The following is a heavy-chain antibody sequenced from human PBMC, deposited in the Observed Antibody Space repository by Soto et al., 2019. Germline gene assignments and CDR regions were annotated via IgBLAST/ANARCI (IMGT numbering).Heavy chain of an antibody. CDR3: ARVEEAVSGRVGY. J-gene: IGHJ4*02. CDR1: GFTFSSYA. D-gene: IGHD6-19*01. CDR2: ISYDGNNK. Sequence: QVQLVESGGGVVQPGTSLRLSCAASGFTFSSYAMHWVRQAPGKGLEWVALISYDGNNKYYADSVKGRFTISRDNSRNTLYLQMASLRTEDTALYYCARVEEAVSGRVGYWGQGTLVTVSS. V-gene: IGHV3-30-3*01.